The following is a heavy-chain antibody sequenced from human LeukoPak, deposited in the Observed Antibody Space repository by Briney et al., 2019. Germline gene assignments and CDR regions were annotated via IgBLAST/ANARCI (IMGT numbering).Heavy chain of an antibody. D-gene: IGHD2-15*01. V-gene: IGHV1-18*01. CDR3: ARAGGSCYQTWCWFDP. CDR1: GYSFTSYG. CDR2: ISANNGNT. J-gene: IGHJ5*02. Sequence: ASVKVSCKASGYSFTSYGISWVRQAPGQGLEWMGWISANNGNTNYAQNLQGRVTMTTDTSTSTAYMELRSLRSDDTAVYYCARAGGSCYQTWCWFDPWGQGTLVTVSS.